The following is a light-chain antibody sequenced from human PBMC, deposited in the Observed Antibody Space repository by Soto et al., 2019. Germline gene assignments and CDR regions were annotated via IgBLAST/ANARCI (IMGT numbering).Light chain of an antibody. Sequence: QSALTQPASVSGSPGQSIAISCNGTSSDIGTYDYVSWYQQHPRKAPKLMLFDVNHRPSGVSDRFFGSKSGNTASLTISGLQAEDEADYYCSSYTTSSSVIFGGGTKLTVL. V-gene: IGLV2-14*03. CDR2: DVN. J-gene: IGLJ2*01. CDR1: SSDIGTYDY. CDR3: SSYTTSSSVI.